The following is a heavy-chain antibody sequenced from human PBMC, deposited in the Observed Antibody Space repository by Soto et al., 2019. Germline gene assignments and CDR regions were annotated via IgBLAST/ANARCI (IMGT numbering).Heavy chain of an antibody. Sequence: EVQLMESGGGLVQPGGSLRLSCAASGFTFSTYWMDWVRQTPGKGLGWVANINQDGSEKNYVDSVKGRFTISRDNAKNSLYLQMSSLTAEDSALYYCSRSLNSWGQGTLVTVSS. V-gene: IGHV3-7*01. CDR2: INQDGSEK. J-gene: IGHJ4*02. CDR1: GFTFSTYW. CDR3: SRSLNS.